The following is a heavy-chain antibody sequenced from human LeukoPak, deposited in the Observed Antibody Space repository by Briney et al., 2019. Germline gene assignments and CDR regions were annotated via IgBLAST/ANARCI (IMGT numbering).Heavy chain of an antibody. J-gene: IGHJ3*02. V-gene: IGHV5-51*01. D-gene: IGHD1-26*01. Sequence: GESLKISCKGSGYSFTNYRIGWVRQMPGKGLEWMGIIYPGDSDTRYSPSFQGQVTISADKSISTAYMQWSSLKASDTAMYYCARNVIVGATKSAFDIWGQGTMVTVSS. CDR2: IYPGDSDT. CDR3: ARNVIVGATKSAFDI. CDR1: GYSFTNYR.